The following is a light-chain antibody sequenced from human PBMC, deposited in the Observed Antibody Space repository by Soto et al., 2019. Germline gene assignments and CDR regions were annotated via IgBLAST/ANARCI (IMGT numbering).Light chain of an antibody. V-gene: IGLV2-14*01. J-gene: IGLJ3*02. CDR3: SSYTSSSTRV. Sequence: QSALTQPASVSGSPGQSITISCTGTSSDVGSYNYVSWYQQRPGKAPKLMIYEVSNRPSGVSNRFSGSKSGNTASLTISGLQAEDEAEYYCSSYTSSSTRVFGGGTKLTVL. CDR2: EVS. CDR1: SSDVGSYNY.